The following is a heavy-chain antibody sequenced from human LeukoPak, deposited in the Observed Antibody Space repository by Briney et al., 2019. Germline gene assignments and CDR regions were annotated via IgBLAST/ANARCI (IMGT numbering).Heavy chain of an antibody. CDR3: ARAGSGSYMGYFDY. D-gene: IGHD3-10*01. V-gene: IGHV5-51*01. CDR1: GYSFATYW. CDR2: IYLGDSDT. Sequence: GESLKISCKGSGYSFATYWIAWVRQMPEKGLEWMGIIYLGDSDTRYSPSFQGQVTISADKSINTAYLQWSSLKASDTAMYYCARAGSGSYMGYFDYWGQGSLVTVSS. J-gene: IGHJ4*02.